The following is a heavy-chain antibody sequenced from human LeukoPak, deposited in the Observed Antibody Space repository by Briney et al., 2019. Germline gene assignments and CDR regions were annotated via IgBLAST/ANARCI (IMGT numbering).Heavy chain of an antibody. J-gene: IGHJ4*02. D-gene: IGHD6-19*01. CDR3: AKAKYSSGWSGGDY. Sequence: GGSLRLSCAASGVTFSSYGRHGGCEAPGKGGEWGADISYDGSNKYYADSVKGRFTISRDNSKNTLYLQMNSLRAEDTAVYYCAKAKYSSGWSGGDYWGQGTLVTVSS. V-gene: IGHV3-30*18. CDR2: ISYDGSNK. CDR1: GVTFSSYG.